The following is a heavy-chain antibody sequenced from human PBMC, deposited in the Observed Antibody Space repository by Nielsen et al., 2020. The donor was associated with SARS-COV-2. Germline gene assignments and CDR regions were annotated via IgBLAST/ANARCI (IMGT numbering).Heavy chain of an antibody. J-gene: IGHJ4*02. CDR1: GGSISSGDYY. D-gene: IGHD3-10*01. Sequence: LRLSCTVSGGSISSGDYYWSWIRQPPGKGLEWIGYIYYSGSTYYNPSLKSRVTISVDTSKNQFSLKLSSVTAADTAVYYCARAHPDLLNMVPLPDFDYWGQGTLVTVSS. CDR2: IYYSGST. V-gene: IGHV4-30-4*01. CDR3: ARAHPDLLNMVPLPDFDY.